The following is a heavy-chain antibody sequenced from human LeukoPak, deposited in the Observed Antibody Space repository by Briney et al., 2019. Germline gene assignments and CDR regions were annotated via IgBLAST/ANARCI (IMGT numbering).Heavy chain of an antibody. D-gene: IGHD6-19*01. CDR2: IYYSGST. Sequence: PSETLSLTCTVSGGSVGSGAYFWSWIRQPPGKGLEWIGYIYYSGSTNYNPSLKSRVTISVDTSKNQFSLKLSSVTAADTAVYYCARVVPYSTGSYSDYWGQRTLVTVSS. V-gene: IGHV4-61*08. CDR3: ARVVPYSTGSYSDY. CDR1: GGSVGSGAYF. J-gene: IGHJ4*02.